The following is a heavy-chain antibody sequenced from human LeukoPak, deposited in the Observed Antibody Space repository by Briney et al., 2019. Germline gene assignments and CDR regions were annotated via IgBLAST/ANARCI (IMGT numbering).Heavy chain of an antibody. Sequence: SETLSLTCTVSGGSISSYYWSWIRQPPGKGLEWIGYIYYSGSTNYNPSLKSRVTISVDTSKNQFSLKLSSVTAADTAVYYCARVYYDILTGYPPGAFDYWGQGTLATVSS. V-gene: IGHV4-59*01. CDR3: ARVYYDILTGYPPGAFDY. D-gene: IGHD3-9*01. CDR2: IYYSGST. CDR1: GGSISSYY. J-gene: IGHJ4*02.